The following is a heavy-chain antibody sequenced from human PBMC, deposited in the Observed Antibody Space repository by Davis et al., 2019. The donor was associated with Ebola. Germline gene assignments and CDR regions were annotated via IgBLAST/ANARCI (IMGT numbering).Heavy chain of an antibody. Sequence: ASVQVPCKASRGTFSSYAISCVRLAPAQGLEWMGWISAHNGNTNYAQTLQGRVTMTTDTSTSPAYMERRSVRSDDTAVYYCARGGYSGYDSHFDYWGQGTLVTVSS. V-gene: IGHV1-18*04. CDR1: RGTFSSYA. CDR3: ARGGYSGYDSHFDY. CDR2: ISAHNGNT. J-gene: IGHJ4*02. D-gene: IGHD5-12*01.